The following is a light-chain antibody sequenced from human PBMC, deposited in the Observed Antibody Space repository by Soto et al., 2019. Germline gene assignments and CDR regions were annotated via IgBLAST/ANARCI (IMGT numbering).Light chain of an antibody. Sequence: QFALTQPRSVTGSPGQSVTISCTGTSSDVGGYNYVSWYQQHPGKAPKLMIYDVSKRPSGVPDRFSGSKSGNTASLTISGLQAEDEADYYCCSYAGSYTFVLGTGTKVTVL. V-gene: IGLV2-11*01. J-gene: IGLJ1*01. CDR1: SSDVGGYNY. CDR3: CSYAGSYTFV. CDR2: DVS.